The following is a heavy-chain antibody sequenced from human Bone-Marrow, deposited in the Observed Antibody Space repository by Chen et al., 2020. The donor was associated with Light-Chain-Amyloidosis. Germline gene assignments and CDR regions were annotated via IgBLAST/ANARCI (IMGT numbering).Heavy chain of an antibody. J-gene: IGHJ5*02. V-gene: IGHV4-34*02. CDR2: IAHFGTT. CDR3: ARGGTFEVWIRGFDH. D-gene: IGHD5-12*01. CDR1: GGSVTDNY. Sequence: QGQLQQWGEGRLKPSETLSLTCAVDGGSVTDNYWSWIRQSPERGLEWIAQIAHFGTTNYNPSLAGRVTISKDTSRCQVSLRLTSVTAADTAVYYCARGGTFEVWIRGFDHWGQGTLVTVSS.